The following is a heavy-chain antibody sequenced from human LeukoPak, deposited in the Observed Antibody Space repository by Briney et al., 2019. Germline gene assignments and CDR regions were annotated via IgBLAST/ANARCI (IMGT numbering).Heavy chain of an antibody. CDR1: GGSISSYY. J-gene: IGHJ4*02. CDR3: ARGGIVVVTAIDY. Sequence: SETLSLTCTVSGGSISSYYWSWIRQPPGKGLEWIGYIYYSGSTNYNPSLKSRVTISVDTSKNQFSLKLSSVTAADTAVYYCARGGIVVVTAIDYWGQGTLVTVSS. CDR2: IYYSGST. V-gene: IGHV4-59*01. D-gene: IGHD2-21*02.